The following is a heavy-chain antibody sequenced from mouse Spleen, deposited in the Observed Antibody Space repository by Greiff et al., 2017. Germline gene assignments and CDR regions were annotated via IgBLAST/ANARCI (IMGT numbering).Heavy chain of an antibody. CDR2: IDPSDSYT. CDR1: GYTFTSYW. V-gene: IGHV1-69*01. CDR3: ARNNYGSHFDY. Sequence: QVQLQQPGAELVMPGASVKLSCKASGYTFTSYWLHWVKQRPGQGLEWIGEIDPSDSYTNYNQKFKGKATLTVDKSSSTAYMQLSSLTSEDSAVYYCARNNYGSHFDYWGQGTTLTVSS. J-gene: IGHJ2*01. D-gene: IGHD1-1*01.